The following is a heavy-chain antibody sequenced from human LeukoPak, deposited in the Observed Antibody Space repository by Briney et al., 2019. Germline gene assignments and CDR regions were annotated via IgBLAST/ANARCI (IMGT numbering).Heavy chain of an antibody. D-gene: IGHD3-22*01. V-gene: IGHV1-2*02. CDR3: ARSYYDSSGYPNAFDI. J-gene: IGHJ3*02. CDR2: INPNSGGT. Sequence: GASVKVSCKASGYTFTGYYMHWVRQAPGQGLEWMGWINPNSGGTNYAQKFQGRVTMTRDTSISTAYMELSRLRSDDTAVYYCARSYYDSSGYPNAFDIWGQGTMVTVSS. CDR1: GYTFTGYY.